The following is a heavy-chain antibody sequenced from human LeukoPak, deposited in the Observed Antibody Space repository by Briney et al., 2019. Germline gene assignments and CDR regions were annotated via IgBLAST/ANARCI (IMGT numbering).Heavy chain of an antibody. D-gene: IGHD3-3*01. J-gene: IGHJ6*03. CDR1: GGSISSYY. CDR3: ARGDPDFWSGFAPYYMDV. Sequence: PSETLSLTCTVSGGSISSYYWSWIRQPAGKGLEWIGRIYTSGSTNYNPSLKSRVTMSVDTSKNQFSLKLSSVTAADTAVYYCARGDPDFWSGFAPYYMDVWGKGTTVTVSS. CDR2: IYTSGST. V-gene: IGHV4-4*07.